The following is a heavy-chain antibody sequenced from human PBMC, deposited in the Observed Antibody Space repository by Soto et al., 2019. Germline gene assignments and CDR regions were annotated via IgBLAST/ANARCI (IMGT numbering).Heavy chain of an antibody. J-gene: IGHJ6*02. Sequence: SETLSLTCAVYGGSFSGYYWSWIRQPPGKGLEWIGEINHSGSTNYNPSLKSRVSISVDTSKNQFSLKLSSVTAADTAVFYCARVRVVVRLYYYYVMDVWGQGTTVTV. V-gene: IGHV4-34*01. CDR1: GGSFSGYY. CDR3: ARVRVVVRLYYYYVMDV. D-gene: IGHD3-22*01. CDR2: INHSGST.